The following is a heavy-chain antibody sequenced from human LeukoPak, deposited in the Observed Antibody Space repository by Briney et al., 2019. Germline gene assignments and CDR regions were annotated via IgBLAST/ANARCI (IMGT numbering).Heavy chain of an antibody. J-gene: IGHJ4*02. V-gene: IGHV4-4*02. CDR1: GGSISSNNW. Sequence: SETLSLTCAVSGGSISSNNWWGWVRQPPGKGLEWIGEIYHSGSPNYNPSLKSRVTISVDKSRNHFSLNLSSVTAADTAVHYCARVNINNWHSCDYWGQGTLVTVS. CDR2: IYHSGSP. CDR3: ARVNINNWHSCDY. D-gene: IGHD1-1*01.